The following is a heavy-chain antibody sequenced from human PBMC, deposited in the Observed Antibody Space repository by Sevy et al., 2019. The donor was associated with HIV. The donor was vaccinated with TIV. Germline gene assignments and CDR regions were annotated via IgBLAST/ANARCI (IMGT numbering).Heavy chain of an antibody. Sequence: SETLSLTCSVSGGSISNADYYWSWIRQPPGKGLEWIGYIYYSGRTYYNPSLKSRISISVDTSRNQFSLSLDSVTAADTAVYYCARMKFWNGYFDCWGQGTLVTVSS. CDR1: GGSISNADYY. J-gene: IGHJ4*02. CDR3: ARMKFWNGYFDC. D-gene: IGHD3-3*01. V-gene: IGHV4-30-4*01. CDR2: IYYSGRT.